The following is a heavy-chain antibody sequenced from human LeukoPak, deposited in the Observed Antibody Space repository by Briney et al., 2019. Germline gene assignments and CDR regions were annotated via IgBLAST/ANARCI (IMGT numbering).Heavy chain of an antibody. V-gene: IGHV3-66*01. CDR1: GFTVSSNY. Sequence: GGSLRPSCAASGFTVSSNYISWVRQAPGKGLEWVSVIYSGGSTYYADSVKGRFTISRDNSKNTLYLQMNSLRAEDTAVYYCAREGYGDLAFDIWGQGTMVTVSS. D-gene: IGHD4-17*01. CDR2: IYSGGST. J-gene: IGHJ3*02. CDR3: AREGYGDLAFDI.